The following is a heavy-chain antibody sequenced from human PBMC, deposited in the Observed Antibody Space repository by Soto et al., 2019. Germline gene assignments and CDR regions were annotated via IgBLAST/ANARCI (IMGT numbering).Heavy chain of an antibody. CDR1: GYNYNLHW. CDR3: ARHLRSYDFFQYYYGIDV. D-gene: IGHD3-16*01. V-gene: IGHV5-51*01. Sequence: PGESLKISCRGSGYNYNLHWISWVRQKPGRGLEWMGIIYPGDSDTRYNPSFQGQVTISADKSINTAYSQWDSLEASDTATYYCARHLRSYDFFQYYYGIDVWGQGSTVTVSS. CDR2: IYPGDSDT. J-gene: IGHJ6*02.